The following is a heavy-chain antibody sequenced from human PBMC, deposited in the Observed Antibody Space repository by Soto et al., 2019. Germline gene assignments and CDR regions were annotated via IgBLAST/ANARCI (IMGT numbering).Heavy chain of an antibody. J-gene: IGHJ5*02. Sequence: VKVSSKASGYTFTSYDINWVRQATGQGFEWMGWMNPNSGNTGYAQKFQGRVTMTRDTSITTAYMELSSLRSEDTAVYYCAMEYNWFDPWGQGTLVTVSS. V-gene: IGHV1-8*01. CDR1: GYTFTSYD. CDR2: MNPNSGNT. D-gene: IGHD3-3*01. CDR3: AMEYNWFDP.